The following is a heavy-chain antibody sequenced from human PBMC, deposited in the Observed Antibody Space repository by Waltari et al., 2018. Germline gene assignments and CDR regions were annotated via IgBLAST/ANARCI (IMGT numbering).Heavy chain of an antibody. D-gene: IGHD5-18*01. CDR2: IYYSGST. J-gene: IGHJ3*02. CDR3: ARVLGGYGYSHAFDI. Sequence: QVQLQESGPGLVKPSQTLSLTCTVSGGSISSGGYYWSWIRQHPGKGLEWIGYIYYSGSTYYNPSLKSLVTISVDTSKNQFSLKLSSVTAADTAVYYCARVLGGYGYSHAFDIWGQGTMVIVSS. CDR1: GGSISSGGYY. V-gene: IGHV4-31*01.